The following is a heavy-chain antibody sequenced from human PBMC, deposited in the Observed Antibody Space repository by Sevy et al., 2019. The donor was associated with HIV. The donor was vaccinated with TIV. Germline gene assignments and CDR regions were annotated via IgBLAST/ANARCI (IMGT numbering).Heavy chain of an antibody. CDR3: AKGDFDSGSRYWFDP. D-gene: IGHD3-10*01. V-gene: IGHV3-23*01. CDR2: FSGGGDNT. J-gene: IGHJ5*02. Sequence: GGSLRLSCAASGFTFSSSAMSWVRQAPGKGLEWVSGFSGGGDNTHYADSVKGRFTISRDTSKNTLYLQMNSLRAEDTAVYYCAKGDFDSGSRYWFDPWGQGTLVTVSS. CDR1: GFTFSSSA.